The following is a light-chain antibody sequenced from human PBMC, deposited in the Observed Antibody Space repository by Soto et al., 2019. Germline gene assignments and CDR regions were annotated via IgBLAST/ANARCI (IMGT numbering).Light chain of an antibody. CDR2: WAS. CDR3: QQYYSTRT. CDR1: QSVLYSSNNKNY. Sequence: DIVMTQSPDSLAVSLGERATINCKSSQSVLYSSNNKNYLAWYQQKPGQPPKLLIYWASTRESGVPDRFSGSGSGTDFTLTISSVQAEDVAVYYCQQYYSTRTFGQGTKVEIK. V-gene: IGKV4-1*01. J-gene: IGKJ1*01.